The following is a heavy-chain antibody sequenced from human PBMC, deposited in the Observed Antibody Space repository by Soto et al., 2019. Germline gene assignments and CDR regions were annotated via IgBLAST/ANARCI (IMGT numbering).Heavy chain of an antibody. CDR3: AIDLRGYSYGEKFDY. D-gene: IGHD5-18*01. Sequence: GGSLRLSCAASGFTFGPFWMHWVRQAPGKGLVWLSHINSDGSTIVYADSVKGRFTISRDNSKNTVYLQMNSLRAEDTAVYYCAIDLRGYSYGEKFDYWGQGTPVTVSS. J-gene: IGHJ4*02. CDR1: GFTFGPFW. CDR2: INSDGSTI. V-gene: IGHV3-74*01.